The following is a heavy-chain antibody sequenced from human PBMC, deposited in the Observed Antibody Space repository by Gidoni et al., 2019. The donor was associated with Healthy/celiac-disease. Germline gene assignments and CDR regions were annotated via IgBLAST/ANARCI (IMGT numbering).Heavy chain of an antibody. J-gene: IGHJ2*01. CDR2: INHSGST. CDR3: ARGRGYWYFDL. D-gene: IGHD3-10*01. CDR1: GGSFSGYY. V-gene: IGHV4-34*01. Sequence: QVQLQQWGAGLLKPSETLSLTCAVYGGSFSGYYWSWIRQPPGKGLEWIGEINHSGSTNYNPSLKSRVTISVDTSKNQFSLKLSSVTAADTAVYYCARGRGYWYFDLWGRGTLVTVSS.